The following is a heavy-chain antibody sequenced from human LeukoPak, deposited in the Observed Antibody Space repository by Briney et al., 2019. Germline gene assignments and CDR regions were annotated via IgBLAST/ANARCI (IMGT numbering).Heavy chain of an antibody. D-gene: IGHD3-22*01. J-gene: IGHJ4*02. CDR3: AKRGVVIRVILVGFHKEAYYFDS. CDR1: GITLSNYG. Sequence: QPGGSLRLSCAVSGITLSNYGMSWVRQAPGKGPEWVAGISGSGGSTNYADSVKGRFTISRDNPKNTLYLQMNSLTVEDTAVYFCAKRGVVIRVILVGFHKEAYYFDSWGQGALVTVSS. CDR2: ISGSGGST. V-gene: IGHV3-23*01.